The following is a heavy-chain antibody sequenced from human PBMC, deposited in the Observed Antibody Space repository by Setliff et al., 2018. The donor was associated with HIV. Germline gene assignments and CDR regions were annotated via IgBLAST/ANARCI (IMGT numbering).Heavy chain of an antibody. D-gene: IGHD3-10*01. J-gene: IGHJ3*02. CDR3: AREVNIPVRGITDDAFDI. CDR2: IYYSENS. Sequence: SETLSLTCTVSGASMSSGDYYWSWIRQPPGKGLEWIGYIYYSENSYYNPSLKSRVTLSVDTSKNQFSLKVNSVTAADTAVYYCAREVNIPVRGITDDAFDIWGQGAMVTVSS. V-gene: IGHV4-30-4*08. CDR1: GASMSSGDYY.